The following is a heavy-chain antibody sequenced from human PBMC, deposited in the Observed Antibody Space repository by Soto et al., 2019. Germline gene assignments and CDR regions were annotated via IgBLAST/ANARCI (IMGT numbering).Heavy chain of an antibody. D-gene: IGHD2-8*01. CDR3: ARVGRGVYGMDV. CDR2: ITSDSSTI. J-gene: IGHJ6*02. Sequence: GGSLRLSCAASGFTFISYSINWVRQAPGKGLEWFSYITSDSSTISYADSVKGRFTVSRDNAKNSLYLQMNSLRDEDTAVYYCARVGRGVYGMDVWGQGTSVTVSS. CDR1: GFTFISYS. V-gene: IGHV3-48*02.